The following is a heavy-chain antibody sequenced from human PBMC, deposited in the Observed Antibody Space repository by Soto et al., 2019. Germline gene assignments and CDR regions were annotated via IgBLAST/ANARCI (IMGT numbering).Heavy chain of an antibody. V-gene: IGHV3-49*03. Sequence: PGGSLRLSCTASGFTFGDYAMSWFRQAPGKGLEWVGFIRSKAYGGTTEYAASVKGRFTISRDDSKSIAYLQMNSLKTEDTAVYYCTRGQREPSYYYGMDVWGQGTTVTVSS. CDR1: GFTFGDYA. CDR2: IRSKAYGGTT. D-gene: IGHD1-26*01. CDR3: TRGQREPSYYYGMDV. J-gene: IGHJ6*02.